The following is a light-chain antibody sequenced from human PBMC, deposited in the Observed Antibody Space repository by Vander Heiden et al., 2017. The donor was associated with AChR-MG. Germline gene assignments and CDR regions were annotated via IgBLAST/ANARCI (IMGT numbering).Light chain of an antibody. J-gene: IGKJ4*01. CDR2: DAS. Sequence: VMTPPPGTLSFSPGERATPSRTASHIVDRYNLARHRQKPSQAPRLLMYDASSRAAGIPDRFSGSGSGTDFTLTISSLEPEDFARYYCQQYDTSPLTFGGGTKVEIK. CDR3: QQYDTSPLT. V-gene: IGKV3-20*01. CDR1: HIVDRYN.